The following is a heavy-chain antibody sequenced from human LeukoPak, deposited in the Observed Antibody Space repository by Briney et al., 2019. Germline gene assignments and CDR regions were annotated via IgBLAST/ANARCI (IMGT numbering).Heavy chain of an antibody. Sequence: EPGRSLRLSCAASGFTFSSYAMHWVRQAPGKGLEWVAVISYDGSNKYYADSVKGRFTISRDNSKNTLYLRMNSLRAEDTAVYYCARDASDYYGSGSKLYWGQGTLVTVSS. CDR3: ARDASDYYGSGSKLY. V-gene: IGHV3-30-3*01. J-gene: IGHJ4*02. D-gene: IGHD3-10*01. CDR1: GFTFSSYA. CDR2: ISYDGSNK.